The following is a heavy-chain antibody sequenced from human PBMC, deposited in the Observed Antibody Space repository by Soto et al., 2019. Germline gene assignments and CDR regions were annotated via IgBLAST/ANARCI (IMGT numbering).Heavy chain of an antibody. CDR2: VYSGGGT. CDR3: ATSNWFDP. Sequence: SETLSLTCTVSGGSLRGYSWSWIRQSPGKGLEWIGYVYSGGGTNYSPSFMGRVTISVDTTDNQFSLKLNSVTAADTAVYYCATSNWFDPWGQG. J-gene: IGHJ5*02. V-gene: IGHV4-59*01. CDR1: GGSLRGYS.